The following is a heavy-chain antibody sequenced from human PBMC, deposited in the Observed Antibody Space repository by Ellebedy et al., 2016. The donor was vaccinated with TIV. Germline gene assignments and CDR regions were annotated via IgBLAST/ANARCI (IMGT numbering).Heavy chain of an antibody. CDR1: GFTVSSRY. Sequence: GESLKISCAASGFTVSSRYMNWVRQAPGKGLEWVSVIYTVGETYYADSVKGRFTVTRDNSKNTLYLQMNSLRAEDTAIYYCVRDAPVLRYFDWQMKDDYWGQGTLVTVSS. V-gene: IGHV3-53*01. D-gene: IGHD3-9*01. J-gene: IGHJ4*02. CDR3: VRDAPVLRYFDWQMKDDY. CDR2: IYTVGET.